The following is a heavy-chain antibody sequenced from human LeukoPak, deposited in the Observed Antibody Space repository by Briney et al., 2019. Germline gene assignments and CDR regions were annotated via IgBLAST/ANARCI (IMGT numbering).Heavy chain of an antibody. CDR3: ARVRVTMIVVAWDAFDI. Sequence: SVKVSCKASGGTFSSYAISWVRQAPGQGLEWMGGIIPIFGTANYAQKFQGRVTITTDECTSTAYMELSSLRSEDTAVYYCARVRVTMIVVAWDAFDIWGQGTMVTVSS. V-gene: IGHV1-69*05. CDR1: GGTFSSYA. D-gene: IGHD3-22*01. J-gene: IGHJ3*02. CDR2: IIPIFGTA.